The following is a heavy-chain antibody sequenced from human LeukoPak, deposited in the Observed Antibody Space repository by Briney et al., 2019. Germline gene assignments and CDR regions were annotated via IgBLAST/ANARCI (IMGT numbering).Heavy chain of an antibody. CDR2: IYFSGTT. V-gene: IGHV4-59*08. Sequence: SETLSLTCTVSGNSINAYYWGWIRQPPGKGLEWIGYIYFSGTTKYNPSLESRVTISVDTSKNQFSLKLSSVTAADTAVYYCARRRAEGGSNGHYSWFDTWGQGILVTVSS. CDR3: ARRRAEGGSNGHYSWFDT. D-gene: IGHD6-13*01. J-gene: IGHJ5*02. CDR1: GNSINAYY.